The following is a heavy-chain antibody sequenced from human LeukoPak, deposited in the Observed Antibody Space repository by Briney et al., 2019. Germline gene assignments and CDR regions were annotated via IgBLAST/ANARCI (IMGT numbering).Heavy chain of an antibody. D-gene: IGHD6-13*01. CDR1: GFSFSNYN. J-gene: IGHJ6*03. Sequence: GSLRLSCAASGFSFSNYNINWVRQAPGKGLEWIGEIDHSGSTNYNPSLKSRVTISVDTSKNQFSLKLSSVTAADTAVYYCARGRIAAAGTLDNSYYYYMDVWGKGTTVTISS. V-gene: IGHV4-34*01. CDR2: IDHSGST. CDR3: ARGRIAAAGTLDNSYYYYMDV.